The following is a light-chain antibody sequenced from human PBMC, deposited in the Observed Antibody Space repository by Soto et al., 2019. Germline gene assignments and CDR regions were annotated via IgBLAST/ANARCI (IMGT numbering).Light chain of an antibody. CDR3: QQYTTYPWT. J-gene: IGKJ1*01. Sequence: EIGMSQSPHTLSVSKRERATLSCRASQSVSSNLAWYQQKPGQAPRLLIYDASTRAPGFPARFSGSGSGTEFTLTISSLQPDDFATYYCQQYTTYPWTFGQGTKVDIK. CDR2: DAS. V-gene: IGKV3-15*01. CDR1: QSVSSN.